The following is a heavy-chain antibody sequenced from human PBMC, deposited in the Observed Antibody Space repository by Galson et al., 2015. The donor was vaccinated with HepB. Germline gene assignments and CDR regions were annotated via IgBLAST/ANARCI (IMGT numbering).Heavy chain of an antibody. CDR1: GFTFDDYA. Sequence: SLRLSCAASGFTFDDYAMHWVRQAPGKGLEWVSGISWNSGSIGYADSVKGRFTISRDNAKNSLYLQMNSLRAEDTALYYCAKDYGDYDYYFDYWGQGTLVTVSS. CDR3: AKDYGDYDYYFDY. CDR2: ISWNSGSI. D-gene: IGHD4-17*01. J-gene: IGHJ4*02. V-gene: IGHV3-9*01.